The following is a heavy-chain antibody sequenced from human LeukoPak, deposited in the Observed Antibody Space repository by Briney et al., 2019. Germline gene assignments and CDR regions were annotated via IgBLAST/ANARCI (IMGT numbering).Heavy chain of an antibody. Sequence: ASVTVSCTASGYTFTGYYMHWVRQAPGQGLEWMGWINPNSGGTNNAQKFQGRVTMTRDTSISTAYMELSRLRSDDTAVYYCARSRFFSSWFDPWGQGTLVTVSS. J-gene: IGHJ5*02. CDR3: ARSRFFSSWFDP. CDR1: GYTFTGYY. D-gene: IGHD3-3*02. V-gene: IGHV1-2*02. CDR2: INPNSGGT.